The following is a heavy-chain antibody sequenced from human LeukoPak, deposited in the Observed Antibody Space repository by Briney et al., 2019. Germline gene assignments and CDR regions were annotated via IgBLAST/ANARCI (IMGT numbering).Heavy chain of an antibody. J-gene: IGHJ3*02. V-gene: IGHV5-51*01. Sequence: GESLKISCKGSGYSFTSYWIGWVRQMPGKGLEWMGIIYPGDSDTRYSPSFQGQVTISADKSISTAYLQWSSLKASDTAMYYCARLTCCGGDCYSGAFDIWGQGTMVTVSS. CDR1: GYSFTSYW. CDR2: IYPGDSDT. CDR3: ARLTCCGGDCYSGAFDI. D-gene: IGHD2-21*02.